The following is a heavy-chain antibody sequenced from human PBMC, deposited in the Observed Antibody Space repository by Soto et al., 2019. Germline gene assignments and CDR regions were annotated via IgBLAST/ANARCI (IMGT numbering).Heavy chain of an antibody. V-gene: IGHV1-18*01. Sequence: GASVKXSCKASGYTFTSYGISWVRQAPGQGLEWMGWISAYNGNTNYAQKLQGRVTMTTDTSTSTAYMELRSLRSDDTAVYYCATLSVYPGINEYDDVWGQGTLVTVSS. CDR3: ATLSVYPGINEYDDV. CDR2: ISAYNGNT. D-gene: IGHD3-3*01. CDR1: GYTFTSYG. J-gene: IGHJ4*02.